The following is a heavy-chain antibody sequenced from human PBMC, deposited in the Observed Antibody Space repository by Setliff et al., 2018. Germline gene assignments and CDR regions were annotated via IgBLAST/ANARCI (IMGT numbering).Heavy chain of an antibody. CDR3: VRSGKFGMRFWFDQ. CDR2: INPNSGGT. D-gene: IGHD1-26*01. V-gene: IGHV1-2*06. CDR1: GYTFSSYA. Sequence: GASVKVSCKASGYTFSSYAMNWVRQAPGQGLEWMGRINPNSGGTNYAQKFQGRVTMTRDTSISTAYMELRSLRSGDTAVYYCVRSGKFGMRFWFDQWGQGTLVTVSS. J-gene: IGHJ5*02.